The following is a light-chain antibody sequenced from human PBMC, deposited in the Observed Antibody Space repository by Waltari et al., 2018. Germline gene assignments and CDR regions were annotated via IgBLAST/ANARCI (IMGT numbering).Light chain of an antibody. V-gene: IGLV2-14*01. CDR3: SSYTSTTDLV. Sequence: QSALTQPASVSGSPGQSITISCTGTHSDVGGYTYVSWHQQHPGKAPKLIIFEVSYRPSGVSNRFSGSKSGNTASLTISGLQPDDEADYYCSSYTSTTDLVFGGGTKVTVL. CDR2: EVS. J-gene: IGLJ3*02. CDR1: HSDVGGYTY.